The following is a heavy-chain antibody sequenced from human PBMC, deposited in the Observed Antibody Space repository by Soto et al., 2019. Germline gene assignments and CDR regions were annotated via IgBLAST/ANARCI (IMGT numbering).Heavy chain of an antibody. CDR1: GYTFTDYY. J-gene: IGHJ3*02. CDR3: ARWNGYKSDAFDI. D-gene: IGHD5-12*01. CDR2: INPSGGST. V-gene: IGHV1-46*01. Sequence: ASVKVSCKASGYTFTDYYIHWVRQAPGQGLEWMGVINPSGGSTTYAQRFQGRVTMTRDTSTSTVYMELSSLRSEDTAVYYCARWNGYKSDAFDIWGQGTMVTVSS.